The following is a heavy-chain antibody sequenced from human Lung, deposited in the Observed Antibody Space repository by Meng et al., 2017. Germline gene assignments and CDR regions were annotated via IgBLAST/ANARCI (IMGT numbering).Heavy chain of an antibody. J-gene: IGHJ4*02. CDR3: ARGPTTMAHDFDY. CDR1: GGSFSDYY. D-gene: IGHD4-11*01. V-gene: IGHV4-34*01. CDR2: INHSGST. Sequence: QVQLEGWGEGLLKPLETLSLTCVVSGGSFSDYYWSWIRQPPGKGLEWIGEINHSGSTNYNPSLESRATISVDTSQNNLSLKLSSVTAADSAVYYCARGPTTMAHDFDYWGQGTLVTVSS.